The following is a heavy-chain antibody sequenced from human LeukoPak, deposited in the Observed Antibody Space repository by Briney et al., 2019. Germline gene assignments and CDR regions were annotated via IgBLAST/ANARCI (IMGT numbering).Heavy chain of an antibody. D-gene: IGHD4-17*01. V-gene: IGHV7-4-1*02. CDR1: GYTFTNYY. J-gene: IGHJ4*02. CDR2: INTNTGNP. CDR3: ARDLVKDYGDYVEDYYFDY. Sequence: ASVKVSCKASGYTFTNYYMHWVRQAPGQGLEWMGWINTNTGNPTYAQGFTGRFVFSLDTSVSTAYLQISSLKAEDTAVYYCARDLVKDYGDYVEDYYFDYWGQGTLVTVSS.